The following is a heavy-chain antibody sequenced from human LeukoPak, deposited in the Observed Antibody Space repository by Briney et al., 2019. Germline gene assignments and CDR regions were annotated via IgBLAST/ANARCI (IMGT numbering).Heavy chain of an antibody. CDR1: GGSISSGGYY. Sequence: PSETLSLTCTVSGGSISSGGYYWSWIRQHPGKGLEWIGYIYYSGSTYYNPSLKSRVTISVDTSKNQFSLKLSSVTAADTAVYYCARVLYYDILTGYNWFDPWGQGTLVTVSS. V-gene: IGHV4-31*03. J-gene: IGHJ5*02. CDR2: IYYSGST. D-gene: IGHD3-9*01. CDR3: ARVLYYDILTGYNWFDP.